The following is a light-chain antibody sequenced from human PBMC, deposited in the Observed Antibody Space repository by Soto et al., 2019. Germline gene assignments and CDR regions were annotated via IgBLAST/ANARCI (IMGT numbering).Light chain of an antibody. V-gene: IGKV1-12*01. CDR3: QQTNSFPLT. CDR1: QGISMS. CDR2: SAS. J-gene: IGKJ4*01. Sequence: DIQMTQSPSSVSASVGDRVTITCRASQGISMSLAWYQQKPGKAPDLLIYSASNLRSGVQSRFSGSGSLADFSLTITSLQPEDFATSDCQQTNSFPLTFGGGTKVEIK.